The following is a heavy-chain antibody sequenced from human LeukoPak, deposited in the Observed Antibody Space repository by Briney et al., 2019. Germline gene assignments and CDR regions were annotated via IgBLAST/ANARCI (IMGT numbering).Heavy chain of an antibody. CDR1: GYTFTSYY. CDR2: INPSGGST. Sequence: ASVKVSCKASGYTFTSYYMHWVRQAPGQGLEWMGIINPSGGSTSYAQKFQGRVTMTRDTSTSTVYMELSSLRSEDTAVYYCARDSPEYHDSSGPDYWGQGTLVTVSS. CDR3: ARDSPEYHDSSGPDY. J-gene: IGHJ4*02. D-gene: IGHD3-22*01. V-gene: IGHV1-46*01.